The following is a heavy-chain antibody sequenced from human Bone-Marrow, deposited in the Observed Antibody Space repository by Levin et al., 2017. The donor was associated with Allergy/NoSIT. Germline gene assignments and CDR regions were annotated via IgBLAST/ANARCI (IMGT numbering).Heavy chain of an antibody. J-gene: IGHJ6*02. Sequence: GESLKISCKASGYTFTSYDINWVRQATGQGLEWMGWMNPNSGNTGYAQKFQGRVTMTRNTSISTAYMELSSLRSEDTAVYYCARGGGGGLGQEDYYYYGMDGWGQGTTVTVSS. D-gene: IGHD3-16*01. CDR2: MNPNSGNT. CDR1: GYTFTSYD. V-gene: IGHV1-8*01. CDR3: ARGGGGGLGQEDYYYYGMDG.